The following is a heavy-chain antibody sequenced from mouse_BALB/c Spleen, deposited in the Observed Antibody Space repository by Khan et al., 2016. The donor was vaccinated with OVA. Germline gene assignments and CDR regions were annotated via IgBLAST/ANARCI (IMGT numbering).Heavy chain of an antibody. V-gene: IGHV2-2*02. CDR1: GFSLTNYG. D-gene: IGHD2-4*01. J-gene: IGHJ3*01. CDR3: ARNYDYDEGLAY. CDR2: IWSGGST. Sequence: VELVESGPGLVQPSQSLSITCTVSGFSLTNYGVHWVRQSPGKGLEWLGVIWSGGSTDYHAAFISRLSISKDNSESQVFFKMNSLQPNDTAMYYCARNYDYDEGLAYWGQGTLVTVSA.